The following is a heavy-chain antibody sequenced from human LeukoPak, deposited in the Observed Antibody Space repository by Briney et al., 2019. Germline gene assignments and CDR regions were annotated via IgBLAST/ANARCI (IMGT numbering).Heavy chain of an antibody. J-gene: IGHJ4*02. CDR1: GFSLSSHW. CDR2: ISGDGRTT. V-gene: IGHV3-74*01. CDR3: ARTTSGPEI. Sequence: GGSLRLTCAASGFSLSSHWMHWVRQGPGKGLVWVSRISGDGRTTNYAYSVKGRFTISKDNAKSMVYLQMDSLRVDDTAVYYCARTTSGPEIWGQGTLVTVSS. D-gene: IGHD2-15*01.